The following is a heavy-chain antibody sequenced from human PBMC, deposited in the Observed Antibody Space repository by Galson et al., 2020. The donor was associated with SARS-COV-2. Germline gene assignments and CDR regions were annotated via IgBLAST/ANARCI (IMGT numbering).Heavy chain of an antibody. Sequence: SETVPYKASGFTLHSPAVQWLRQARGQRLEWTGWIVVGRGNTNYAQKLQARVTINRDMSPSTDYMELSSLSSEDTAVYYCAAPYCSGGSCYDAFDIWGQGTMVTVAS. D-gene: IGHD2-15*01. CDR1: GFTLHSPA. CDR2: IVVGRGNT. V-gene: IGHV1-58*01. J-gene: IGHJ3*02. CDR3: AAPYCSGGSCYDAFDI.